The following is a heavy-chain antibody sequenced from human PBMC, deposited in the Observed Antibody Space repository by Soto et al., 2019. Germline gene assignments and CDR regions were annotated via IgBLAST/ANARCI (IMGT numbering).Heavy chain of an antibody. CDR3: AKDRALPGEIDY. J-gene: IGHJ4*02. CDR2: ISYDGSNK. V-gene: IGHV3-30*18. Sequence: GGSLRLSCPASGFTFSSSGMPWVRQAPGKGLEWVAVISYDGSNKYYADPVKGRVTISRDNSKNTLYLQMNGLRAEDTAVYYWAKDRALPGEIDYWGQGTLVTGSS. CDR1: GFTFSSSG. D-gene: IGHD4-17*01.